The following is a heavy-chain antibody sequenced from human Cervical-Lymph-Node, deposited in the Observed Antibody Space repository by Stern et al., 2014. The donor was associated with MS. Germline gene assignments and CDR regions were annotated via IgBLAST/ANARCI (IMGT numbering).Heavy chain of an antibody. Sequence: VQLVQSGGGVVQPGRSLRLSCAASGFTFSSYGMHWVRQAPGKGLEWVAVIWYDGSNKYYADSVKGRFTISRDNSKNTLYLQMTSLRAEDRAVYYCARDGQNSYGDYEVDSYSGRDVWGQGPPVTVPS. CDR3: ARDGQNSYGDYEVDSYSGRDV. CDR2: IWYDGSNK. V-gene: IGHV3-33*01. J-gene: IGHJ6*02. D-gene: IGHD4-17*01. CDR1: GFTFSSYG.